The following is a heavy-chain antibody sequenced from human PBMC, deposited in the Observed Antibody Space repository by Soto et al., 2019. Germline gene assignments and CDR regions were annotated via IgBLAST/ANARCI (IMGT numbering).Heavy chain of an antibody. CDR1: GYTFTSYD. CDR2: MNPNSGNT. Sequence: ASVKVSCKASGYTFTSYDTNWVRLATGQGLEWMGWMNPNSGNTAYAQKFQGRVTMTRTTSISTAYMELSSLRSEDTPVYYCARLKQDYAVAWGQGTLVTVSS. J-gene: IGHJ5*02. D-gene: IGHD3-16*01. CDR3: ARLKQDYAVA. V-gene: IGHV1-8*01.